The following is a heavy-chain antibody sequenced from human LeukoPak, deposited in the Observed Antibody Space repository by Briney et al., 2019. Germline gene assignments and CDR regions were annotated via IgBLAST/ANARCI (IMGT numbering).Heavy chain of an antibody. V-gene: IGHV4-34*01. CDR3: ARGRIAKIVVVHSFSYGMDV. CDR1: GGSFSDYF. J-gene: IGHJ6*02. D-gene: IGHD3-22*01. CDR2: INDYTGNT. Sequence: PSETLSLTCAVFGGSFSDYFWTWIRLSPGKGPEWIGEINDYTGNTNYNPSLNSRVSISLEKSKNQFPLELRSVAAADTAVYYCARGRIAKIVVVHSFSYGMDVWGQGTAVTVSS.